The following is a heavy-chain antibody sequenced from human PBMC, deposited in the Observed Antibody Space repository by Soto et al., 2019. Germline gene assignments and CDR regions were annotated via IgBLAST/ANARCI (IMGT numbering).Heavy chain of an antibody. CDR3: AKIWFGGNYYGMGV. Sequence: SETLSLTCAVSGGSISSTYWWTWVRQTPGKGLEWIAEIYHSGVTNYNPSLKSRVTISVDKSKNQFSLKVSSVTAADTAVYYCAKIWFGGNYYGMGVWGQGTTVTVSS. D-gene: IGHD3-10*01. J-gene: IGHJ6*02. CDR1: GGSISSTYW. CDR2: IYHSGVT. V-gene: IGHV4-4*02.